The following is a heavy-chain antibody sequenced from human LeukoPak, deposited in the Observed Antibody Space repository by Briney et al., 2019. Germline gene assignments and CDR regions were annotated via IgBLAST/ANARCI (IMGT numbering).Heavy chain of an antibody. Sequence: GGSLRLSCAASGFTFSSYWMSGFRKAPGKGLEWVANIKQDGSEKYYVDSVKGRFTISRDNAKNSLYLQMNSLRAEDTAVYYCARDTVLRYFDWLPPGGYYYYYMDVWGKGTTVTVSS. V-gene: IGHV3-7*01. CDR3: ARDTVLRYFDWLPPGGYYYYYMDV. CDR1: GFTFSSYW. CDR2: IKQDGSEK. D-gene: IGHD3-9*01. J-gene: IGHJ6*03.